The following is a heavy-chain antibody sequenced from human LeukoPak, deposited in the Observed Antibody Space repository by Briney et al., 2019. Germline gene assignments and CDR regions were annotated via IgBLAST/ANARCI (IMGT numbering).Heavy chain of an antibody. J-gene: IGHJ4*02. Sequence: GESLKISCKGSRYSFTSYWISWVRQMPGKGLEWMGRIDPSDSYTNYSPSFQGHVTISADKSISTAYLQWSSLKASDTAMYYCARPSSGWYVLDYWGQGTLVTVSS. V-gene: IGHV5-10-1*01. CDR1: RYSFTSYW. D-gene: IGHD6-19*01. CDR2: IDPSDSYT. CDR3: ARPSSGWYVLDY.